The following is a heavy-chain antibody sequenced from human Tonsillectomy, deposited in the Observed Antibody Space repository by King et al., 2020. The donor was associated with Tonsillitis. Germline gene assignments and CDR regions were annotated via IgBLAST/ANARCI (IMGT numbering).Heavy chain of an antibody. V-gene: IGHV3-7*01. J-gene: IGHJ3*02. CDR1: GFTFSSYC. Sequence: VQLVESGGGLVQPGGSLRLSCAASGFTFSSYCMSWVRQSPGKGLEGVANIKQDGSEKYYVDSVKGRFTISRDNAKNSLYLQMNSLRAEDTAVYYCARVITGTSHAFDIWGQGTMVTVSS. D-gene: IGHD1-20*01. CDR3: ARVITGTSHAFDI. CDR2: IKQDGSEK.